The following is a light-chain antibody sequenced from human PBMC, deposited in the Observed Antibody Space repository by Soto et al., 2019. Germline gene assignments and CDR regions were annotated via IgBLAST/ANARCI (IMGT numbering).Light chain of an antibody. CDR1: QSVRANS. CDR2: DAS. V-gene: IGKV3-20*01. Sequence: EIVLTQSPGTLSLSPGEGATLSCRASQSVRANSVAWYQQKPGQAPRVLIYDASSGATGIPDRFSGSGSGTDFTLAISRLEPEDFAVYYCLQYGTPPYTFGQGTKVEIK. J-gene: IGKJ2*01. CDR3: LQYGTPPYT.